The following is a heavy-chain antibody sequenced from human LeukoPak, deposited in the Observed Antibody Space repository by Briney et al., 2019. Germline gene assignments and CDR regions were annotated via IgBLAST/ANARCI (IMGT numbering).Heavy chain of an antibody. Sequence: SETLSLTCTVSGGSISSYYWSWIRQPAGKGLEWIGRIYTSGSTNYNPSLKSRVTMSVDTSKNQFSLKLSSVTAADTAVYYCARDYYDSSGYLDWFDPWGQGTLVTVSS. CDR1: GGSISSYY. D-gene: IGHD3-22*01. V-gene: IGHV4-4*07. CDR2: IYTSGST. CDR3: ARDYYDSSGYLDWFDP. J-gene: IGHJ5*02.